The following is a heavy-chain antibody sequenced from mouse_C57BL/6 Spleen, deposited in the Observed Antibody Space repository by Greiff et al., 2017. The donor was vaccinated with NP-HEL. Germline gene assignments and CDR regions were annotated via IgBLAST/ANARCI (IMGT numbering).Heavy chain of an antibody. CDR3: AREHDYDDDYAMDY. CDR1: GYTFTSYW. D-gene: IGHD2-4*01. CDR2: IYPGSGST. J-gene: IGHJ4*01. V-gene: IGHV1-55*01. Sequence: QVQLQQPGAELVKPGASVKMSCKASGYTFTSYWITWVKQRPGQGLEWIGDIYPGSGSTNYNEKFKSKATLTVDTSSSTAYMQLSSLTSEDSAVYYCAREHDYDDDYAMDYWGQGTSVTVSS.